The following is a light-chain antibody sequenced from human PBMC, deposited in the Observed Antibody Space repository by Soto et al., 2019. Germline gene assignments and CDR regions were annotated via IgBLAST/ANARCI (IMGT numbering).Light chain of an antibody. J-gene: IGKJ5*01. CDR2: GAS. CDR1: QSVSSSY. Sequence: IVLTQSPGTLSLSPGERATLSCRASQSVSSSYLAWYQQKPGQAPRLLIYGASSRATGIPDRFSGSGSGTDFTLTISRLEPEDFAVYYCQQYGSSPPITFGQGNDWRL. CDR3: QQYGSSPPIT. V-gene: IGKV3-20*01.